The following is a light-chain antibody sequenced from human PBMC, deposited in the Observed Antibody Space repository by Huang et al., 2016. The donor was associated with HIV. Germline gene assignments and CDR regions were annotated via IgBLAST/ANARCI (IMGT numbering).Light chain of an antibody. J-gene: IGKJ4*01. CDR3: QQYGSSPTT. CDR1: QSVSGSY. Sequence: EIVLTQSPGTPSLSPGERATLSCRASQSVSGSYLAWYQQKPGQAPRLLIYGASSRATGSPDRFSGSGSGTDFTLTISRLEPEDFAVYYCQQYGSSPTTFGGGTKVEIK. CDR2: GAS. V-gene: IGKV3-20*01.